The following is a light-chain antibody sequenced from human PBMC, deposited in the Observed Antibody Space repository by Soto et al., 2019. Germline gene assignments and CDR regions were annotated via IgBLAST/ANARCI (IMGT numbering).Light chain of an antibody. V-gene: IGLV6-57*04. CDR2: EDN. Sequence: NFMLTQPHSVSESPGKTVTISCTRSSGSIASNYVQWYQQRPGSAPTTVIYEDNQRASGVPDRFSGSIDSSYNSASLTISGLKTEDEADYYCQSYDSSIVVFGGGTKVTVL. J-gene: IGLJ2*01. CDR3: QSYDSSIVV. CDR1: SGSIASNY.